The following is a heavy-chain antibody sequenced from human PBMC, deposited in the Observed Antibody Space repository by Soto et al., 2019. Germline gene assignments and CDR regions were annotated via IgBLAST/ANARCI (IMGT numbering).Heavy chain of an antibody. CDR3: ARVPDR. J-gene: IGHJ5*02. D-gene: IGHD2-2*01. CDR1: GCSISSGGYS. CDR2: IYHSGST. V-gene: IGHV4-30-2*01. Sequence: PSETLSLSCTVSGCSISSGGYSWSWIRQPPGKGLEWIGYIYHSGSTYYNPSLKSRVTISVDRSKNQFSLKPSSVTAADTAVYYCARVPDRWGQGTLVTVSS.